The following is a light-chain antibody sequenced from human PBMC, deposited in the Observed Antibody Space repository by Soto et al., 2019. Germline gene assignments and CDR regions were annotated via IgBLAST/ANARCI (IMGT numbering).Light chain of an antibody. CDR2: LEGSGSY. J-gene: IGLJ2*01. CDR1: SGHSSYI. V-gene: IGLV4-60*03. CDR3: ETWDSTPRV. Sequence: QPVLTQSSSASASLGSSVKLTCTLSSGHSSYIIAWHQQQPGKAPRYLMKLEGSGSYNKGSGVPDRFSGSSSGADRYLTIPTLRSEDGADFYWETWDSTPRVSGGGTKVPAL.